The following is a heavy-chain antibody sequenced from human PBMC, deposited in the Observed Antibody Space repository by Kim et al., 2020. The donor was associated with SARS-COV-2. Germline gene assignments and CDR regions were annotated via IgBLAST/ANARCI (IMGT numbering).Heavy chain of an antibody. CDR1: GYTFTSYY. CDR3: ARDQEPMRLSSSINYYYYGMDV. D-gene: IGHD6-13*01. CDR2: INPSGGST. V-gene: IGHV1-46*01. Sequence: ASVKVSCKASGYTFTSYYMHWVRQAPGQGLEWMGIINPSGGSTSYAQKFQGIVTMTRDTSTSTVYMELSSLRSEDTAVYYCARDQEPMRLSSSINYYYYGMDVWGQGTTVTVSS. J-gene: IGHJ6*02.